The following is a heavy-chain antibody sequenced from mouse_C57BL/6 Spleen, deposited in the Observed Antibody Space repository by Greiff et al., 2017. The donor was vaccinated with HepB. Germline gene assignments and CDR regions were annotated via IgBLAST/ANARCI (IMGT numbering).Heavy chain of an antibody. Sequence: VQLQQSGPELVKPGASVKISCKASGYTFTDYYMNWVKQSHGKSLEWIGDINPNNGGTSYNQKFKCKATLTVDKSSSTAYMELRSLTSEDSAVYYCARWYYYGSSYGGAMDYWGQGTSVTVSS. D-gene: IGHD1-1*01. V-gene: IGHV1-26*01. J-gene: IGHJ4*01. CDR3: ARWYYYGSSYGGAMDY. CDR2: INPNNGGT. CDR1: GYTFTDYY.